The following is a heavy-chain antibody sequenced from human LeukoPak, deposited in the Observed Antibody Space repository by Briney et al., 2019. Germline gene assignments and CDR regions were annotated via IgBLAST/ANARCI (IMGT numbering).Heavy chain of an antibody. D-gene: IGHD6-6*01. CDR1: GGSISSYY. CDR3: AREPRIAATRWFDP. CDR2: IYYSGST. Sequence: SEALSLTWTVSGGSISSYYWSWIRPPPGKGLGWIGYIYYSGSTNYNPSLKSRVTISIDTSKNQFSLRLSSVTAADTAVYYCAREPRIAATRWFDPWGQGTLVTVSS. J-gene: IGHJ5*02. V-gene: IGHV4-59*01.